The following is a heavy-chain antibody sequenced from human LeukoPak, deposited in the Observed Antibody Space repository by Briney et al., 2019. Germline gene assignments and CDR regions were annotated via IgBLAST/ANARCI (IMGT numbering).Heavy chain of an antibody. D-gene: IGHD2-8*01. V-gene: IGHV4-39*01. CDR1: GGSISSSSYY. Sequence: PSETLSLTCTVSGGSISSSSYYWGWIRQPPGEGLEWIGGIYYSGGTYYNPSLRRRVTISVDTSKNKFSLKLSSVTAADTAVYYCAGRGNGLYYYYYMHVWGKGTTVTISS. J-gene: IGHJ6*03. CDR2: IYYSGGT. CDR3: AGRGNGLYYYYYMHV.